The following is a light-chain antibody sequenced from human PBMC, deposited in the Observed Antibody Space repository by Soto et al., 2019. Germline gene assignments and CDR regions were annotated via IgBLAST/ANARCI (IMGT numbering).Light chain of an antibody. J-gene: IGLJ1*01. Sequence: QSALAQPASVSGSPGQSITISCTGTSSDVGRYNYVSWYQQHPGKAPKLTIYDVSSRPSGVSSRFSGSKSGNTASLTISGLQAEDEADYYCGSFTSSSTYVFGTGAQLTVL. V-gene: IGLV2-14*03. CDR3: GSFTSSSTYV. CDR2: DVS. CDR1: SSDVGRYNY.